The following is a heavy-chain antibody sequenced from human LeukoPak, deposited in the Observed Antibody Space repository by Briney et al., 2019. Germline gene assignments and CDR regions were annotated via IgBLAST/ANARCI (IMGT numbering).Heavy chain of an antibody. V-gene: IGHV1-8*03. CDR2: MNPNSGNT. Sequence: ASVKVSCKASGYTFTSYDINWARQATGQGLEWMGWMNPNSGNTGYAQKFQGRVTITRNTSISTAYMELSSLRSEDTAVYYCARAQNSLAADDAFDIWGQGTMVTVSS. CDR1: GYTFTSYD. CDR3: ARAQNSLAADDAFDI. D-gene: IGHD6-13*01. J-gene: IGHJ3*02.